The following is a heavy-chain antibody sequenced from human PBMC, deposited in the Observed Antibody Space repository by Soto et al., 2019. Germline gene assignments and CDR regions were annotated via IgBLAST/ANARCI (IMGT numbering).Heavy chain of an antibody. CDR2: ITASGDYA. D-gene: IGHD4-17*01. Sequence: EVQQLESGGGLVQPGGSLRLSCAAAEFTFSDYALTWVRLAPGRGLEWVSSITASGDYAQYADSVKGRFSISRDNSRNILFLQMESLRDEDTAIYFCWRDPNGDYVGAFEMGGRGTMVTVSS. J-gene: IGHJ3*02. CDR3: WRDPNGDYVGAFEM. CDR1: EFTFSDYA. V-gene: IGHV3-23*01.